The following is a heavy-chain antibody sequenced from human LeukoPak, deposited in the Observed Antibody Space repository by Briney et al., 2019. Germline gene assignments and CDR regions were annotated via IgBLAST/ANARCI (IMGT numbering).Heavy chain of an antibody. CDR2: IYYSGGT. CDR1: GDSIGGSSYY. Sequence: SETLSLTCAVSGDSIGGSSYYWGWLRQPPGKGLEWIGSIYYSGGTYYSPSLKSRVTISVDTSKNQFSLKLSSVTAADTAVYYCARGLNWGQGTLVTVSS. V-gene: IGHV4-39*01. CDR3: ARGLN. D-gene: IGHD3-22*01. J-gene: IGHJ4*02.